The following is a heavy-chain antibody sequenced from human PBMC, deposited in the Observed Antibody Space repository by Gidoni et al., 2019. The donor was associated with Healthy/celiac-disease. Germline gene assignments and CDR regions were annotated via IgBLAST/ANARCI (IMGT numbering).Heavy chain of an antibody. V-gene: IGHV1-69*01. CDR1: GGTFSSYA. CDR3: AREGDCSGGSCYSRDHYYYGMDV. Sequence: QVQLVQSGAEVKKPGSSVKVSCKASGGTFSSYAISWVRQAPGQGLEWMGGIIPIFGTANYAQKFQGRVTITADESTSTAYMELSSLRSEDTAVYYCAREGDCSGGSCYSRDHYYYGMDVWGQGTTVTVSS. D-gene: IGHD2-15*01. CDR2: IIPIFGTA. J-gene: IGHJ6*02.